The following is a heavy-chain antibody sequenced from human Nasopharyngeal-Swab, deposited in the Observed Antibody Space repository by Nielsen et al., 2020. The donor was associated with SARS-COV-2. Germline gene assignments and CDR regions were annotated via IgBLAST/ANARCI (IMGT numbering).Heavy chain of an antibody. Sequence: GSLRLSCTVSGGSISSSSYYWGWIRRPPGKGLEWIGSIYYSGSTYYNPSLKSRVTISVDTSKNQFSLKLSSVTAADTAVYYCARPYYDSSGYDAWFDPWGQGTLVTVSS. J-gene: IGHJ5*02. V-gene: IGHV4-39*01. D-gene: IGHD3-22*01. CDR1: GGSISSSSYY. CDR2: IYYSGST. CDR3: ARPYYDSSGYDAWFDP.